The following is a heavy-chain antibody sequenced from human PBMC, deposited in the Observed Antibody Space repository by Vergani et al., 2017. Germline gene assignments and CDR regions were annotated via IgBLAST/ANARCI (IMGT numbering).Heavy chain of an antibody. CDR2: ISATGDENT. CDR3: ARDSLAVAGTVY. D-gene: IGHD6-19*01. V-gene: IGHV3-23*04. Sequence: RLVQSGGGLAHPGGSLRLSCAASGLPVSGFAFNTYAMIWVRQAPGKGLEWVSGISATGDENTDYADSVKGRFTISRNNSKSTLFLQMNGLTSEDTAIYYCARDSLAVAGTVYWGQGTLVTVSS. J-gene: IGHJ4*02. CDR1: GLPVSGFAFNTYA.